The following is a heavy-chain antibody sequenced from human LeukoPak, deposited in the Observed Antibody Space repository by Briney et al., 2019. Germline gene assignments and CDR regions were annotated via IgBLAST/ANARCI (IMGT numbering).Heavy chain of an antibody. Sequence: PGRSLRLSCAASGFTFDDYAMHWVRQAPGKGLEWVSGISWNSGSIGYADSVKGRFTISRDNAKNSLYLQMNSLRAEDMALYYCAKDKESDYYDSSGAFDIWGQGTMVTVSS. D-gene: IGHD3-22*01. V-gene: IGHV3-9*03. CDR1: GFTFDDYA. CDR2: ISWNSGSI. J-gene: IGHJ3*02. CDR3: AKDKESDYYDSSGAFDI.